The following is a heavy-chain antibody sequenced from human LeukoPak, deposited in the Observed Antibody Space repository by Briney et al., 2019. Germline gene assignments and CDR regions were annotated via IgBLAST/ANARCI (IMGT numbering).Heavy chain of an antibody. D-gene: IGHD6-13*01. CDR2: ISWNSGSI. J-gene: IGHJ4*02. V-gene: IGHV3-9*01. CDR1: GFTFDDYA. CDR3: AKDGGSSWDFDY. Sequence: GGSLRLSCAASGFTFDDYAMHWVRQAPGKGLEWVSGISWNSGSIGYADSVKGRFTISRDNAKNSLYLQMNSLRAEDTALYYCAKDGGSSWDFDYWGQGTLVTVSS.